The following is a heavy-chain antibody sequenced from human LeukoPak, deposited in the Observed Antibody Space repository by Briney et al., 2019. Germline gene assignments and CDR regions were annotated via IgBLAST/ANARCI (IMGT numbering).Heavy chain of an antibody. CDR2: IYYSGST. V-gene: IGHV4-31*03. CDR1: GGSISSGGYY. CDR3: ARGTWLRLEDYGMDV. D-gene: IGHD5-12*01. J-gene: IGHJ6*04. Sequence: PSQTLSLTCTVSGGSISSGGYYWSWIRQHPGKGLEWIGYIYYSGSTYYNPSLKSRVTISVDTSKNQFSLKLSSVTAADTAVYYCARGTWLRLEDYGMDVWGKGTTVTVSS.